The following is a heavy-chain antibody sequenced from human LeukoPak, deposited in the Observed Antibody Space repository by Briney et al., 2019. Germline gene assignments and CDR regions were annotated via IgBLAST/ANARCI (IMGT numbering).Heavy chain of an antibody. Sequence: GASVKVSCKTSGYTFTDYDITWVRQAPGQGLEWMGRVSPYNGNTYYSQRFQDRVTITEDTSTGTAYMDLRNLRTDDTAMYYCARNGRVRRVVKDLFEYWGQGTLVAVSS. CDR2: VSPYNGNT. V-gene: IGHV1-18*01. CDR1: GYTFTDYD. D-gene: IGHD3-10*01. CDR3: ARNGRVRRVVKDLFEY. J-gene: IGHJ4*02.